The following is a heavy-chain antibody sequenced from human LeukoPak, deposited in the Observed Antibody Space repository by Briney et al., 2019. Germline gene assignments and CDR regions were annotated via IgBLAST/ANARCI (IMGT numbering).Heavy chain of an antibody. CDR2: IYYSGST. Sequence: SQTLSLXCTVSGGSISSGDYYWSWIRQPPGKGLEWIGYIYYSGSTYYNPSLKSRVTISVDTSKNQFSLKLSSVTAADTAVYYCARVPPEYDFWSGLPDYWGQGTLVTVSS. CDR1: GGSISSGDYY. J-gene: IGHJ4*02. D-gene: IGHD3-3*01. V-gene: IGHV4-30-4*08. CDR3: ARVPPEYDFWSGLPDY.